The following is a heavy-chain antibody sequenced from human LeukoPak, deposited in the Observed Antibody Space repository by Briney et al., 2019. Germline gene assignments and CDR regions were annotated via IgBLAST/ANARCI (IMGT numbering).Heavy chain of an antibody. J-gene: IGHJ6*03. V-gene: IGHV4-61*02. CDR3: ARDRITGATRDFYYYMDV. D-gene: IGHD7-27*01. CDR2: IDAAGRT. Sequence: SETLSLTCTVSGGSISSGGSIGSFYWTWIRQPAGKGLEWIGRIDAAGRTNYNPSLRGPVTISVDTSKNQFSLRLSSVTAAVAAVYYCARDRITGATRDFYYYMDVWGKGTTVTVSS. CDR1: GGSISSGGSIGSFY.